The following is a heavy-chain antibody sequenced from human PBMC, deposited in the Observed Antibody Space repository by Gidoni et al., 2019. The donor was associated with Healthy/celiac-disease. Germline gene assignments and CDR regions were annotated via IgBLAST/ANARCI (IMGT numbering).Heavy chain of an antibody. Sequence: QVQLQQWGAGLLKPSETLSLTCAVYGGSFSGFYWSRIRQPPGKGLEWIGEINHSGSTNYNPSLKSRVTISVDTSKNQFSLKLSSVTAADTAAYYCARGLARAGIVGANPKNNWFDPWDQGTLVTVSS. CDR3: ARGLARAGIVGANPKNNWFDP. D-gene: IGHD1-26*01. CDR2: INHSGST. J-gene: IGHJ5*02. CDR1: GGSFSGFY. V-gene: IGHV4-34*01.